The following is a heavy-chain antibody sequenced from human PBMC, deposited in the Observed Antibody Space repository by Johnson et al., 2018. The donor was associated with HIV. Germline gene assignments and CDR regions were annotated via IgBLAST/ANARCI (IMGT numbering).Heavy chain of an antibody. CDR3: ARAMTTVSTWAFDI. CDR2: ISYDGSNK. Sequence: QVQLVESGGGVVQPGRSLRLSCAASGFTFSNYAMHWVRQAPGKGLEWVAVISYDGSNKYYADSVKGRFTISRDNSKNTLYLQMNSLRAEDTAVYYCARAMTTVSTWAFDIWGQGTMVTVSS. J-gene: IGHJ3*02. CDR1: GFTFSNYA. D-gene: IGHD4-17*01. V-gene: IGHV3-30*04.